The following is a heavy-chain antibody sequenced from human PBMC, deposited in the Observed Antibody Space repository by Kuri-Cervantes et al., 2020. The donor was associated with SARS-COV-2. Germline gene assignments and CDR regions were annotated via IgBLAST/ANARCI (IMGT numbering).Heavy chain of an antibody. CDR1: GGSISSSSYY. Sequence: ESLKISCTVSGGSISSSSYYWGWIRQPPGKGLEWIGSIYYSGSTYYNPSLKSRVTISVDTSKNQFSLKLSSVTAADTAVYYCARAEGAMLPGSLRFLERLDPYYFDYWGQGTLVTVSS. D-gene: IGHD3-3*01. V-gene: IGHV4-39*01. CDR2: IYYSGST. CDR3: ARAEGAMLPGSLRFLERLDPYYFDY. J-gene: IGHJ4*02.